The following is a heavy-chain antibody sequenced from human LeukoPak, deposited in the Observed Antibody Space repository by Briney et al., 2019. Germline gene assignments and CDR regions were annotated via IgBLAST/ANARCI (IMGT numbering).Heavy chain of an antibody. CDR1: GGSISSYY. CDR3: ARDLDYYDSSGYYYFPEVPRRNNWFDP. J-gene: IGHJ5*02. Sequence: SETLSLTCTVSGGSISSYYWGWVRQPPGKGLEWIGYIYVSGSTNYNPSLESRVTISVDTSKNQVSLKLRSVTAADTAVYYCARDLDYYDSSGYYYFPEVPRRNNWFDPWGQGTLGTVSS. V-gene: IGHV4-4*09. D-gene: IGHD3-22*01. CDR2: IYVSGST.